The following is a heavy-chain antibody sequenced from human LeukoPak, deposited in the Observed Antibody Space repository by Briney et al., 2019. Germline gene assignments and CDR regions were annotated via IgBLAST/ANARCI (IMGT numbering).Heavy chain of an antibody. CDR1: GFTFSSYE. V-gene: IGHV3-48*03. D-gene: IGHD3-22*01. J-gene: IGHJ4*02. CDR3: ARVDIWDYYDSSGYYYDY. Sequence: GGSLRLSCAASGFTFSSYEMNWVRQAPGKGLEWVSYISSSGSTIYYADSVKGRFTISRDNAKNSLYLQMNSLRAEDTAVYYCARVDIWDYYDSSGYYYDYWGQRTLVTVSS. CDR2: ISSSGSTI.